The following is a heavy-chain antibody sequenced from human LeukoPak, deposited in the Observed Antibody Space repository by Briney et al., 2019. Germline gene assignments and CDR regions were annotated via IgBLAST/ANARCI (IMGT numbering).Heavy chain of an antibody. J-gene: IGHJ4*02. Sequence: SETLSLTCTVSGGSISSYYWSWFRQPPGKGLEWIGYIYYSGSTNYNPSLKSRVTISVDTSKNQFSLKLSSVTAADTAVYYCARHDGATYDYWGQGTLVTVSS. CDR1: GGSISSYY. CDR2: IYYSGST. D-gene: IGHD1-26*01. CDR3: ARHDGATYDY. V-gene: IGHV4-59*08.